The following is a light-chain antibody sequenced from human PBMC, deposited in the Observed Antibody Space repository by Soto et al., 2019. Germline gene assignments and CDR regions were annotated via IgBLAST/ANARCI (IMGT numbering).Light chain of an antibody. V-gene: IGKV1-39*01. CDR1: QSIDTY. J-gene: IGKJ1*01. Sequence: DIQMTQSPSSLSASVGDRVTVTCRASQSIDTYLNWYQQRPGQAPKLLIYVASTLQSGVPSRFSGSGSATHFTLTISSLQPADFATYYCQQNQDIPPTFGQGTRVERK. CDR2: VAS. CDR3: QQNQDIPPT.